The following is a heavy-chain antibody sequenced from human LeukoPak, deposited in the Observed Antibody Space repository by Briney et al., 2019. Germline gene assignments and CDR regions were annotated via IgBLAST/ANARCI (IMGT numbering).Heavy chain of an antibody. V-gene: IGHV3-7*01. CDR2: ITPDGSQK. J-gene: IGHJ3*01. D-gene: IGHD3-16*01. Sequence: GGSLRLSCAASGFTFSTYWMSWVRQASGKGLEWVANITPDGSQKYFLDSVKGRFTVSRDNARNLLFLQMNNLRDEDTAIYYCARDPEGGAFDLWGQGTMVTVSS. CDR1: GFTFSTYW. CDR3: ARDPEGGAFDL.